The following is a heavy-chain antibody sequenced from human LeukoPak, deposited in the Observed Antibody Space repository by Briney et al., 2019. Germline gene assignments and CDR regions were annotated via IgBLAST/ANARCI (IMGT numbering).Heavy chain of an antibody. J-gene: IGHJ4*02. D-gene: IGHD4-17*01. Sequence: GGSLRLSCAASGFTFSSYGMSWVRQAPGKGLEWVSAISGSGGSTYYADSVKGRFTISRDNAKNSLYLQMNSLRAEDTAVYYCARPGGRGYGDYAYDYWGQGTLVTVSS. CDR2: ISGSGGST. CDR3: ARPGGRGYGDYAYDY. CDR1: GFTFSSYG. V-gene: IGHV3-23*01.